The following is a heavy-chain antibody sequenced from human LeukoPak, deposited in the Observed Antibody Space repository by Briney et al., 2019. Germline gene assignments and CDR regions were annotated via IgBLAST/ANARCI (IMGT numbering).Heavy chain of an antibody. CDR2: IIPIFGTA. J-gene: IGHJ6*03. Sequence: AASVKVSCKASGGTFSSYAVSWVRQAPGQGLERMGGIIPIFGTANYAQKFQGRVTITADESTSTAYMELSSLRSEDTAVYYCARGPSPQSRRRFLEGYYMDVWGKGTTVTVSS. D-gene: IGHD3-3*01. CDR3: ARGPSPQSRRRFLEGYYMDV. V-gene: IGHV1-69*13. CDR1: GGTFSSYA.